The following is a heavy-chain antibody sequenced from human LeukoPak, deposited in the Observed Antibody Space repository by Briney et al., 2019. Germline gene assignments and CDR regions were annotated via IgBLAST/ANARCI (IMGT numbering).Heavy chain of an antibody. CDR1: GFTFSSYA. V-gene: IGHV3-23*01. D-gene: IGHD2-15*01. J-gene: IGHJ4*02. CDR3: AKEGGYCSGGSCYRTYYFDY. Sequence: GGSLRLSCAASGFTFSSYAMSWVGQPPGKGLEGVSAISGSGGSTYYADSVKGRFTISRDNSKNTLYLQMNSLRAEDTAVYYCAKEGGYCSGGSCYRTYYFDYWGQGTLVTVSS. CDR2: ISGSGGST.